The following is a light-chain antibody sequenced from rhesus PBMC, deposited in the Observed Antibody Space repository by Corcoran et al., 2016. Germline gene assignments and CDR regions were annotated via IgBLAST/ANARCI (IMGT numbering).Light chain of an antibody. V-gene: IGKV1-36*02. CDR2: AAS. J-gene: IGKJ2*01. CDR3: LQGYSTPYS. CDR1: QGISDY. Sequence: DIQMTQSPSSLSASVGDRVTITCRASQGISDYLSCYQQKPGKAPNRLIYAASSLESGVPSRFSGSGSGTEFTLTISSLQPEDFAAYYCLQGYSTPYSFGQGTKVEIK.